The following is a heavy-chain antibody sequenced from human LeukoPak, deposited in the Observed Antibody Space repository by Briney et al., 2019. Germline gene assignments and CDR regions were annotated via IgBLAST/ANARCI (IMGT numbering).Heavy chain of an antibody. CDR1: GGSISRGGNS. CDR3: ARTSAEYSNSWIDS. D-gene: IGHD6-6*01. V-gene: IGHV4-31*03. J-gene: IGHJ5*01. CDR2: IFYSGST. Sequence: PSETLSLTCTVSGGSISRGGNSWHWIRQHPGKGLEWIGFIFYSGSTSYNPSLKSRLTISVDTSKNEFSLKLSSVTAADTAVYYCARTSAEYSNSWIDSWGQGTLVIVSS.